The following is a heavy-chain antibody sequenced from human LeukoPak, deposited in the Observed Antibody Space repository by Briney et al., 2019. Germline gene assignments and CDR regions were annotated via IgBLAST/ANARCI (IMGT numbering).Heavy chain of an antibody. CDR1: GDSINSNY. Sequence: PSETLSLTCTVSGDSINSNYWTWIRQPPGRGLEWIGYIDYSGSTNYNPSLKSRVTISVDTSKNQFSLKLSSVTAADTAVYYCARPYCGGDCSIGSWGQGTLVTVSS. J-gene: IGHJ5*02. CDR2: IDYSGST. D-gene: IGHD2-21*02. CDR3: ARPYCGGDCSIGS. V-gene: IGHV4-59*12.